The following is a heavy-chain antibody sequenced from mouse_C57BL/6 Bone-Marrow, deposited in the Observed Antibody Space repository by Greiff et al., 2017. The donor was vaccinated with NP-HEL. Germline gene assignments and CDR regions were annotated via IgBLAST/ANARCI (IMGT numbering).Heavy chain of an antibody. Sequence: QVQLQQPGAELVKPGASVKMSCKASGYTFTSYWITWVKQRPGQGLEWIGDIYPGSGSTNYNEKFKSKATLTVDTSSSTAYMQLSSLTSEDSAVYYCARKGDYYGTWFAYWGQGTLVTVSA. CDR3: ARKGDYYGTWFAY. CDR2: IYPGSGST. D-gene: IGHD1-2*01. V-gene: IGHV1-55*01. CDR1: GYTFTSYW. J-gene: IGHJ3*01.